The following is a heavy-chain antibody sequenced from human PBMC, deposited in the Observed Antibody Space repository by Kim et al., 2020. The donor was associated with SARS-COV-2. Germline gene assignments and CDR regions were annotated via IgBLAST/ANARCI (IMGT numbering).Heavy chain of an antibody. V-gene: IGHV1-8*01. CDR2: MNPNSGNT. CDR1: GYTFTSYD. CDR3: ASYDSSGYIPYYYYGMDV. J-gene: IGHJ6*02. D-gene: IGHD3-22*01. Sequence: ASVKVSCKASGYTFTSYDINWVRQATGQGLEWMGWMNPNSGNTGYAQKFQGRVTMTRNTSISTAYMELSSLRSEDTAVYYCASYDSSGYIPYYYYGMDVWGQGTTVTVSS.